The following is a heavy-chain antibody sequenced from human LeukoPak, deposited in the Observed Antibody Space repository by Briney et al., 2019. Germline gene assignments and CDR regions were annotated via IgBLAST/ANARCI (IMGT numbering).Heavy chain of an antibody. D-gene: IGHD5-18*01. J-gene: IGHJ6*03. CDR2: IYSSEST. CDR1: GGSMSSYY. CDR3: AKRASYGPPVRDYYYLDV. V-gene: IGHV4-59*12. Sequence: SETLSLTCTVSGGSMSSYYWSWVRQPPGKGLEWIGHIYSSESTNYNPSLKSRVTMSVDTSNNQFSLRLSSVTAADTAVYYCAKRASYGPPVRDYYYLDVWGKGTTVTVSS.